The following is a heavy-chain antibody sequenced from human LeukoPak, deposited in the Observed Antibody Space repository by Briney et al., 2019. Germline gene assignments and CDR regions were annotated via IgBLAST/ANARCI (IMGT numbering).Heavy chain of an antibody. V-gene: IGHV3-74*01. Sequence: GGSLRLSCAASGFTFSTYWMHWVRQAPGKGLVWVSRIKSDGSTNYADSVKGRFTISRDNAKNTVSLQMNSLRPEDTGVYYCARAPAEIGGYYPEYFRHWGQGTLVTVSS. D-gene: IGHD3-22*01. CDR3: ARAPAEIGGYYPEYFRH. J-gene: IGHJ1*01. CDR2: IKSDGST. CDR1: GFTFSTYW.